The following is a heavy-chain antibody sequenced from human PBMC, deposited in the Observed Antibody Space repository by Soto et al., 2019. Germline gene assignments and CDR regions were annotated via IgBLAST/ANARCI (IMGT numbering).Heavy chain of an antibody. D-gene: IGHD4-4*01. V-gene: IGHV1-58*01. CDR3: AAETGTVIIGDDYYYYGMDV. J-gene: IGHJ6*02. CDR2: IVVGSGNT. Sequence: QMQLVQSGPEVKKPGTSVKVSCKASGFTFTSSAVQWVRQARGQRLEWIGWIVVGSGNTNYAQKFQERVTITRDMSTSTAYRELSSLRSEDTAVYYCAAETGTVIIGDDYYYYGMDVWGQGTTVTVSS. CDR1: GFTFTSSA.